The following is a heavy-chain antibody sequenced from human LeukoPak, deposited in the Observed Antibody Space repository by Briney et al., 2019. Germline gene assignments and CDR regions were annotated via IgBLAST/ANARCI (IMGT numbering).Heavy chain of an antibody. D-gene: IGHD5-12*01. CDR1: GGSLSTYY. CDR2: IFYSGNS. Sequence: SETLSLTCTVSGGSLSTYYWNWIRQPPGKGLEWIGYIFYSGNSNCNPSLKSRVTMSVDRSKDQFSLSLTSVTAADTAVYYCARDRHSGYDYWGQGTLVTVSS. CDR3: ARDRHSGYDY. J-gene: IGHJ4*02. V-gene: IGHV4-59*01.